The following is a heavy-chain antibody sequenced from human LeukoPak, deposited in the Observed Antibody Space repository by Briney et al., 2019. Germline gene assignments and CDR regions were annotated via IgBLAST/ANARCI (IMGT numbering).Heavy chain of an antibody. V-gene: IGHV3-30*02. J-gene: IGHJ4*02. Sequence: GSLRLSCAASGFTFRSHGMHWVRQAPGKGLEWVAFIRYDGSNKYYADSVKGRFTISRDNSKNTLYLQMNSLRAEDTAVYYCARFSRGILRYWGQGTLVTVSS. D-gene: IGHD3-16*01. CDR3: ARFSRGILRY. CDR2: IRYDGSNK. CDR1: GFTFRSHG.